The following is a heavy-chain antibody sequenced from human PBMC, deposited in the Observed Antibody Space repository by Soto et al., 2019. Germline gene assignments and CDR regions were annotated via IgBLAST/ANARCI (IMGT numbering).Heavy chain of an antibody. J-gene: IGHJ4*02. D-gene: IGHD2-8*01. CDR1: GGTFKNYA. V-gene: IGHV1-69*06. Sequence: QVQLVQSGAEVKKPGPSVKVSCKASGGTFKNYAIRWVRQAPGQGLEWMGGIIPIFDTPDYAQKFQGRVTITADKSRTIVYMELSSLRSEDTAVYYCARGPPRRDGYNTNWGQGTLVTVSS. CDR3: ARGPPRRDGYNTN. CDR2: IIPIFDTP.